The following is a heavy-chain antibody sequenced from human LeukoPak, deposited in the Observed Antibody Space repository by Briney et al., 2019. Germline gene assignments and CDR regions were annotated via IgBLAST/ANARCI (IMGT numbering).Heavy chain of an antibody. CDR1: GDSITRNY. CDR2: IYNSGNT. V-gene: IGHV4-4*07. D-gene: IGHD3-22*01. J-gene: IGHJ4*02. CDR3: ARGSFDSSGYYVFDY. Sequence: SETLSLTCTVSGDSITRNYWGWIRQPAGKGLEWIGRIYNSGNTNYSPSLEGRVTMSTDTSKNQFSLKLTSVTAADTAVYYCARGSFDSSGYYVFDYWGQGTLVTVSS.